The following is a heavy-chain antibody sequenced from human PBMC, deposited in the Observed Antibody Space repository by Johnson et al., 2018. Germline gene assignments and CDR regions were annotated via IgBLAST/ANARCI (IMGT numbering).Heavy chain of an antibody. V-gene: IGHV3-9*01. CDR2: ISWNSGSI. J-gene: IGHJ1*01. CDR1: GFTFSNAW. CDR3: ANEDGWSDYRYFQH. D-gene: IGHD1-26*01. Sequence: VQLVESGGGLVKPGGSLRLSCAASGFTFSNAWMRWVRQAPGKGLEWVSGISWNSGSIGYADSVKGRFTISRDKAKNSLYLQMNGLRAEDPAGYYCANEDGWSDYRYFQHWGQGTLVTVSA.